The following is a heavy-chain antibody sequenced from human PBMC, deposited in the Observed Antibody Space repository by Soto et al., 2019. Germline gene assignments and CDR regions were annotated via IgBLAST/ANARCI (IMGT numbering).Heavy chain of an antibody. V-gene: IGHV4-34*01. J-gene: IGHJ6*02. CDR1: GGSFSGYY. Sequence: PSETLSLTCAVYGGSFSGYYWSWIRQPPGKGLEWLGELNHRGRTNYNPSLKGRVTTSVDTSKNQFSLKLTSVTAADTAVYYGARGNVRFAPAEVAALTRSYYDGMDVWGQGTTVTVSS. D-gene: IGHD6-19*01. CDR2: LNHRGRT. CDR3: ARGNVRFAPAEVAALTRSYYDGMDV.